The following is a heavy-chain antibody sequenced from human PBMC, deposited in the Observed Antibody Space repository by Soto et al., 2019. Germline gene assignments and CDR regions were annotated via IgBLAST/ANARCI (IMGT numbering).Heavy chain of an antibody. V-gene: IGHV1-8*01. J-gene: IGHJ1*01. CDR2: MNPNSGNT. Sequence: QVQLVQSGAEVKKPGASVKVSCKASGYTFTSYDINWVRQATGQGLEWMGWMNPNSGNTGYAQKFQGRVTMTRNTSISTAYMELSSLRSEVTAVYYCLLNGAYPEYFQHWGQGTLVTVSS. D-gene: IGHD4-17*01. CDR1: GYTFTSYD. CDR3: LLNGAYPEYFQH.